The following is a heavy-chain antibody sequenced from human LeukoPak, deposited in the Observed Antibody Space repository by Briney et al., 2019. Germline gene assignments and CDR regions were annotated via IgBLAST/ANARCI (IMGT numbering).Heavy chain of an antibody. V-gene: IGHV3-11*04. Sequence: GGSLRLSCAASGFTFTDYYMTWIRQAPGKGLEWVSYISTSGTTIHYADSVKGRFTISRDNAKNSLYLQMNSLRAEDTAVYYCAREHGASGFDLWGRGTLVTVSS. D-gene: IGHD3-16*01. CDR2: ISTSGTTI. J-gene: IGHJ2*01. CDR3: AREHGASGFDL. CDR1: GFTFTDYY.